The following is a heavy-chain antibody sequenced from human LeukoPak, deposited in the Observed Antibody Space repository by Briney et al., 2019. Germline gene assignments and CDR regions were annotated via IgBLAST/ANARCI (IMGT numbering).Heavy chain of an antibody. CDR1: GGSISSNSYY. V-gene: IGHV4-39*01. CDR3: ARLKGGYCSSATCFGGSWFDP. CDR2: IYYSRST. Sequence: PSETLSLTCTVSGGSISSNSYYWGWIRQPPGKGLEWIGSIYYSRSTYYNPSLKSRVTISVDTSKNQSSLKLTSVTAADTAVYYCARLKGGYCSSATCFGGSWFDPWGQGTLVTVSS. J-gene: IGHJ5*02. D-gene: IGHD2-2*01.